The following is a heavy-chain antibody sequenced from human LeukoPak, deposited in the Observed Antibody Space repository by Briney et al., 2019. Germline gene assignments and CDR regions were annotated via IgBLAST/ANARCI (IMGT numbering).Heavy chain of an antibody. D-gene: IGHD6-19*01. CDR1: GFSFSSYA. CDR2: ISGSGGST. Sequence: PGGSLRLSCAASGFSFSSYAMSWVRQAPGKGLEWVSAISGSGGSTDYADSVKGRFTISRDNSKNTLYLQMNSLRAEDTAVYYCAKVGAAGIAVVLVDYWGQGTLVTVSS. CDR3: AKVGAAGIAVVLVDY. J-gene: IGHJ4*02. V-gene: IGHV3-23*01.